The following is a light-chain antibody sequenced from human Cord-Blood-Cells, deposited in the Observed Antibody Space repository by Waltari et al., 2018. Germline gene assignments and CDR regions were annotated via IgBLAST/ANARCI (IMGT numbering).Light chain of an antibody. CDR2: AAS. CDR3: QQSYSTPRT. CDR1: QSISSY. V-gene: IGKV1-39*01. Sequence: DIQMTQSPSSLSASVGDRVTITCRASQSISSYLNWYQQKPGKAPKPLIYAASSLXXXXXXXXXXXXSGTXFTLTISSLQPEDFATYYCQQSYSTPRTFGQGTKVEIK. J-gene: IGKJ1*01.